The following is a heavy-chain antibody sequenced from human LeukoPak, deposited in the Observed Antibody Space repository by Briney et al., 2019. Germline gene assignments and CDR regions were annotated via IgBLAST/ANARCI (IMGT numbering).Heavy chain of an antibody. CDR3: AKDLEVYYYDSSGYHQSFDY. CDR1: GFTFSSYA. Sequence: GGSLRLSCAASGFTFSSYAMSWVRQAPGKGLEWVSAISGSGGSTYYADSVKGRFTISRDNSKNTLYLQMNSLRAEDTAVYYCAKDLEVYYYDSSGYHQSFDYWGQGTLVTVSS. J-gene: IGHJ4*02. CDR2: ISGSGGST. V-gene: IGHV3-23*01. D-gene: IGHD3-22*01.